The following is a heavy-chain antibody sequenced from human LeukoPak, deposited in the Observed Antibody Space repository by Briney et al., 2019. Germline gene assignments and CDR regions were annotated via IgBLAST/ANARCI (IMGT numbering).Heavy chain of an antibody. D-gene: IGHD5/OR15-5a*01. V-gene: IGHV3-21*01. CDR1: GFTFSSYS. Sequence: GGSLRLSCAASGFTFSSYSMNWVRQAPGKGLEWVSSISSSSSYIYYADSVKGRFTISRDNAKNSLYLQMNSLRAEDTAVYYCARVAVLFWVDVYVVDYWGQGTLVTVSS. J-gene: IGHJ4*02. CDR3: ARVAVLFWVDVYVVDY. CDR2: ISSSSSYI.